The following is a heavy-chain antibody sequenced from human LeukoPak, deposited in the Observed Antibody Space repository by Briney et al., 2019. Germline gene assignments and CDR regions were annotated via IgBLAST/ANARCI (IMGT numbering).Heavy chain of an antibody. V-gene: IGHV3-21*01. Sequence: GGSLRLSCAASGFTFSSYSMNWVRQAPGKGLEWVSSISSSSSYIYYADSVKGRFTISRDNAKNSLYLQMNSLRAKDTAVYYCASEYCSGGSCSSTAFDICGQGTMVTVSS. J-gene: IGHJ3*02. CDR2: ISSSSSYI. CDR1: GFTFSSYS. CDR3: ASEYCSGGSCSSTAFDI. D-gene: IGHD2-15*01.